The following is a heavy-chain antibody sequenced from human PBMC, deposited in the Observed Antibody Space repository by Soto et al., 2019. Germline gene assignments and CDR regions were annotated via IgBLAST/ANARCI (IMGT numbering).Heavy chain of an antibody. CDR3: ARVVPGAEAWFGP. CDR1: GYTFSNYG. CDR2: ISLYSDGT. D-gene: IGHD2-2*01. V-gene: IGHV1-18*01. Sequence: GASVKVSCKTSGYTFSNYGITWVRQAPGQPREWLGWISLYSDGTNYAQKFQGRVSMTTDTSTTTAYMELRSLRSDDTAVYYCARVVPGAEAWFGPWGQGTLVTVSS. J-gene: IGHJ5*02.